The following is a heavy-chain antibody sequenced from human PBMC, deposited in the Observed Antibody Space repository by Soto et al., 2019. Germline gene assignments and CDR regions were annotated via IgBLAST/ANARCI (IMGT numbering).Heavy chain of an antibody. CDR3: AREGYGSESYYNVFITTRSGSFDY. V-gene: IGHV1-3*01. J-gene: IGHJ4*02. CDR1: GYTFTNYA. Sequence: ASVKVSCKASGYTFTNYALHWVRQALGQRLEWMGGVNAGNGDTRYSQNFQGRLTITRDTSASTAYMELSSLRSEDTAVYYCAREGYGSESYYNVFITTRSGSFDYWDQGTLGTVSS. CDR2: VNAGNGDT. D-gene: IGHD3-10*01.